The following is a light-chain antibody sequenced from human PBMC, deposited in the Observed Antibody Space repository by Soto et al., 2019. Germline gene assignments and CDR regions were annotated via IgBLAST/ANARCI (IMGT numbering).Light chain of an antibody. CDR2: EVS. J-gene: IGLJ3*02. CDR1: SSDVGGYND. V-gene: IGLV2-8*01. Sequence: QSALTQPPSASGSPGQSVTISCTGTSSDVGGYNDVSWYQQQPGKAPKLMIYEVSKRPSWVPDRFSGSKSGNTASLTVSGLQAEDEADYYCSSYAGSNNLGVFGGGTKVTVL. CDR3: SSYAGSNNLGV.